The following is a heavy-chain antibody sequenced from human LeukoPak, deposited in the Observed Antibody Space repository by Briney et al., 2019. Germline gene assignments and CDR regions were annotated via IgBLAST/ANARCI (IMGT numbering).Heavy chain of an antibody. V-gene: IGHV4-59*08. CDR1: GGSMSSYY. Sequence: SETLSLTCNVSGGSMSSYYWSWIRQTPGKGLEWIGYIYYSGNTNNNPSLKSRVTISIDTSKNQFSLRLSSVTAADTAIYYCARRDSSVWYLDYWGQGTLVTVSS. CDR3: ARRDSSVWYLDY. D-gene: IGHD6-19*01. J-gene: IGHJ4*02. CDR2: IYYSGNT.